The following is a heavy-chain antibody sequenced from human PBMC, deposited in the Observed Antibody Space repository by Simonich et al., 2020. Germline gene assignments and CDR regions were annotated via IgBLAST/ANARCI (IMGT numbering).Heavy chain of an antibody. CDR3: ARLPDY. CDR1: GGSISSYY. V-gene: IGHV4-59*08. J-gene: IGHJ4*02. CDR2: IYYSAST. Sequence: QVQLQESGPGLVKPSETLSLTCTVSGGSISSYYWSWIRQPPGKGLEWIGYIYYSASTNYNPSLKSRVTISVDTSKNQFSLKLSSVTAADTAVYYCARLPDYWGQGTLVTVSS.